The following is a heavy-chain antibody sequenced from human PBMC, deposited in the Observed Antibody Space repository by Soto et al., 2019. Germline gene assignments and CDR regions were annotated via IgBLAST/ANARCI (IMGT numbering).Heavy chain of an antibody. CDR2: INPSDDST. CDR1: GDSFSSYY. V-gene: IGHV1-46*01. Sequence: QVQLVQSGAEVKKPGASVKVSCKASGDSFSSYYMHWVRQAPGQGLRWMGIINPSDDSTTYAQNFQGRLTMNRDTSTRTVYMELSSLRSEDTAVYYCARGDHYESRGYNNAFDVWGQGTMVTVSS. D-gene: IGHD1-1*01. CDR3: ARGDHYESRGYNNAFDV. J-gene: IGHJ3*01.